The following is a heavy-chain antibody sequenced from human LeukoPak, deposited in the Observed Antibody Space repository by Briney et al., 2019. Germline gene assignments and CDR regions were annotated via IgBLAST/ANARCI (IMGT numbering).Heavy chain of an antibody. Sequence: GGSLRLSCAASGFTVSSNYMSWIRQAPRKGLGRVSVIYSGGSTYYADYVTGRFTISRNNSKNTLYLQMNSLRAEDTAVYYCARDGGYGSGLFDYWGQGTLVTVSS. V-gene: IGHV3-53*04. CDR2: IYSGGST. CDR1: GFTVSSNY. D-gene: IGHD3-10*01. CDR3: ARDGGYGSGLFDY. J-gene: IGHJ4*02.